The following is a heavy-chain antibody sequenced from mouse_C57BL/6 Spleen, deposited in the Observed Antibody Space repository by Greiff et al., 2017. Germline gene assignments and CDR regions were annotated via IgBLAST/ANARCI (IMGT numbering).Heavy chain of an antibody. V-gene: IGHV1-50*01. Sequence: VQLQQPGAELVKPGASVKLSCKASGYTFTSYWMQWVKQRPGQGLEWIGEIDPSDSYTNYNQKFKGKATLTVDTSSSTAYMQLSSLTSEDSAVYYCARGGDRGANFDYWGQGTTLTVSS. CDR1: GYTFTSYW. CDR2: IDPSDSYT. J-gene: IGHJ2*01. D-gene: IGHD3-3*01. CDR3: ARGGDRGANFDY.